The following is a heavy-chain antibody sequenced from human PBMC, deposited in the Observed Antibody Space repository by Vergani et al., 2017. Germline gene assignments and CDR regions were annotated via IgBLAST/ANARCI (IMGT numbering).Heavy chain of an antibody. CDR2: LCPSGST. V-gene: IGHV4-4*07. D-gene: IGHD7-27*01. J-gene: IGHJ4*02. CDR1: GASISYWC. Sequence: QVQLQESGPGLVKTSETLSLTCSASGASISYWCWSWLRQPAGKGLEWIGRLCPSGSTNYNPSLKSRITMSIDTSKNQFPLKLTSVTAADTAVYYCVTGAGAFDIWGQGTLVTVSS. CDR3: VTGAGAFDI.